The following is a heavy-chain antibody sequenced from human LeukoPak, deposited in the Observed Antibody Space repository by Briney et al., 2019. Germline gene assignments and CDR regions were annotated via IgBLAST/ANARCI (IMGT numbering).Heavy chain of an antibody. D-gene: IGHD3-10*02. Sequence: GGSLRLSCAASGFSFSSYAMNWVRQAPGKGLEWVSHISSSSSTRYYADSVKGRFTLSRDNAENSLYLQMNSLRAEDTAVYYCAELGITMIGGVWGKGTTVTISS. J-gene: IGHJ6*04. CDR1: GFSFSSYA. CDR2: ISSSSSTR. CDR3: AELGITMIGGV. V-gene: IGHV3-48*01.